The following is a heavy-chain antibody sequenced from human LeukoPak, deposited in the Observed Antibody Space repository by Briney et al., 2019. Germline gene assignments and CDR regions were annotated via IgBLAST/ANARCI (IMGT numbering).Heavy chain of an antibody. Sequence: GASVKVSCKASGYTFTSYGISWVRQAPGHGLEWMGWISAYNGNTNYAQKLQGRVTMTTDTSTSTVYMELRSLRSDDTAVYYCARDWGIFGVVITYYYYGMDVWGQGTTVTVSS. CDR2: ISAYNGNT. J-gene: IGHJ6*02. D-gene: IGHD3-3*01. CDR1: GYTFTSYG. V-gene: IGHV1-18*01. CDR3: ARDWGIFGVVITYYYYGMDV.